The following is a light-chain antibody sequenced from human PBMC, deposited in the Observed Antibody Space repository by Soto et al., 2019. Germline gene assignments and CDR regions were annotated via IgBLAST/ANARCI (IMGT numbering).Light chain of an antibody. Sequence: DIVMTQSPDSLAVSLGERATIKCRSSQTILKSSIKKNSLAWYQQKPGQPPRLLIYWASTRDSGVPDRFSGSGSGTDFTLTITRLQAEDVAVYYCQQRSNWPLTFGGGTKVEIK. V-gene: IGKV4-1*01. CDR2: WAS. CDR3: QQRSNWPLT. CDR1: QTILKSSIKKNS. J-gene: IGKJ4*01.